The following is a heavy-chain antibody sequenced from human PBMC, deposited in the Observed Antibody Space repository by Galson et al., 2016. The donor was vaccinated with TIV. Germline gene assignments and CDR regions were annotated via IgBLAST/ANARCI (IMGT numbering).Heavy chain of an antibody. CDR1: GFPFSIYA. Sequence: PRLSCAASGFPFSIYAMAWVRQAPGKGLGWVSGITGSSAIPYYTASVKGRFTISRDNSKNVLYLQMNSLRVDDTAVYFCAKDPLGGWFQNPFDYWGQGTLVTVTS. V-gene: IGHV3-23*01. CDR3: AKDPLGGWFQNPFDY. CDR2: ITGSSAIP. D-gene: IGHD6-19*01. J-gene: IGHJ4*02.